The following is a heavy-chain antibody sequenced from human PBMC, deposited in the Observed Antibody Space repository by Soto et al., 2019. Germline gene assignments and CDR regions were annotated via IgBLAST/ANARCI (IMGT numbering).Heavy chain of an antibody. J-gene: IGHJ6*02. Sequence: SGPTLVNPTQTLTLTCTFSVFSLSTSGVGVGWIRQPPGKALEWLALIYWNDDKRYSPSLKSRLTITKDTSKNQVVLTMTNMDPVDTATYYCAHRTDGGNSRFYYYGMDVWGQGTTVTVSS. D-gene: IGHD2-21*02. V-gene: IGHV2-5*01. CDR3: AHRTDGGNSRFYYYGMDV. CDR2: IYWNDDK. CDR1: VFSLSTSGVG.